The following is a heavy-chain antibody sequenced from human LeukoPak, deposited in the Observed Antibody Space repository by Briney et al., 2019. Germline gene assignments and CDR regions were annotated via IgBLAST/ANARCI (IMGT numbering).Heavy chain of an antibody. J-gene: IGHJ4*02. V-gene: IGHV4-39*07. Sequence: SETLSLTCTVSGDSIGSSAFYWGWIRQPPGKGLEWIGSIYYAGNTYYNPSLKSRVALSLDTSKNQSSLDFYSVTAADTAVYFCARGRDDIAVAGNYFDYWGQGALVTVSS. CDR1: GDSIGSSAFY. CDR2: IYYAGNT. D-gene: IGHD6-19*01. CDR3: ARGRDDIAVAGNYFDY.